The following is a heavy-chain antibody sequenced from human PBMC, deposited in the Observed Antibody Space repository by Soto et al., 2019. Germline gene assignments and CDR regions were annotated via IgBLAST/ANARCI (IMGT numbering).Heavy chain of an antibody. V-gene: IGHV4-34*01. CDR1: GGSFSGYY. Sequence: SETLSLTCAVYGGSFSGYYWSWIRQPPGKGLEWIGEINHSGSTNYNPSLKSRVTISVDTSKNQFSLKLSSVTAADTAVYYCARSKSRIAVAGKHWFDPWGQGTLVTVSS. CDR2: INHSGST. J-gene: IGHJ5*02. D-gene: IGHD6-19*01. CDR3: ARSKSRIAVAGKHWFDP.